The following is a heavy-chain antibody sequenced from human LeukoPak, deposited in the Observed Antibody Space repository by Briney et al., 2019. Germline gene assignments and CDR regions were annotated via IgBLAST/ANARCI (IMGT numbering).Heavy chain of an antibody. J-gene: IGHJ6*03. CDR2: INRSGST. Sequence: SETLSLTCAVYGGSFRGYYWSWIRQPPGKGLEWIGEINRSGSTNYNPSLKSRVTMSVDTSKNQFSLKVSSVTAADTAVYYCARRRDSSNLSYYYYYMDVWGKGTTVTISS. V-gene: IGHV4-34*01. CDR3: ARRRDSSNLSYYYYYMDV. D-gene: IGHD6-13*01. CDR1: GGSFRGYY.